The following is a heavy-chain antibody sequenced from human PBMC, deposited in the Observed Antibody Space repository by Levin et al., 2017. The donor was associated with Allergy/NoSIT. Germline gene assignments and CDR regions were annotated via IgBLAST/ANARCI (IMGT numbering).Heavy chain of an antibody. V-gene: IGHV1-69*01. D-gene: IGHD3-22*01. CDR1: GGTFTSYA. Sequence: KISCKASGGTFTSYAISWVRQAPGQGLEWMGGIIPIFGTANYAQKFQGRVTITADESTSTAYMELSSLRSEDTAVYYCARTGLIIITMMVVRIEGWFDPWGQGTLVTVSS. J-gene: IGHJ5*02. CDR2: IIPIFGTA. CDR3: ARTGLIIITMMVVRIEGWFDP.